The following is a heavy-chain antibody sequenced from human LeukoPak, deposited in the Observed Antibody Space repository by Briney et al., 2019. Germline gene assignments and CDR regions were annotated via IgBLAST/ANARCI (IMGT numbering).Heavy chain of an antibody. CDR2: ISYDGSNK. CDR1: GFTFRYYA. V-gene: IGHV3-30-3*01. J-gene: IGHJ4*02. D-gene: IGHD3-22*01. Sequence: GGSLRLSCAASGFTFRYYAMHWVRQAPGKGLEWVAVISYDGSNKYYADSVKGRFTISRDNSKNTLYLQMNSLRAEDTAVYYCARDYYDSSGYSSTFDYWGQGTLVTVSS. CDR3: ARDYYDSSGYSSTFDY.